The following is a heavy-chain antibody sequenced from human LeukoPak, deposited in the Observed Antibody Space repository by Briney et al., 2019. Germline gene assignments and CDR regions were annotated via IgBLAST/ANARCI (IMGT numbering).Heavy chain of an antibody. CDR2: INSDGSST. CDR1: GFTFSSYW. D-gene: IGHD1-26*01. J-gene: IGHJ4*02. Sequence: GGSLRLSCVASGFTFSSYWMHWVRQAPGKGLVWVSRINSDGSSTKCADSVKGRFTISRDNAKNSLYLQMNSLRAEDTAVYYCARSFRYSGSYGIGFDYWGQGTLVTVSS. CDR3: ARSFRYSGSYGIGFDY. V-gene: IGHV3-74*03.